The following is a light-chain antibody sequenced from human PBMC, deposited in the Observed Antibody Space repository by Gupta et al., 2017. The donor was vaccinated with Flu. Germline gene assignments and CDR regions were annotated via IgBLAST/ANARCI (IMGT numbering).Light chain of an antibody. CDR2: EVS. CDR3: SSYTSTSTYV. V-gene: IGLV2-18*02. Sequence: QSALTQPPSVSGSPGQSVTISCTGTSGDVGSYNRVSWYQQPPGTALNLMIYEVSNRPSGVPDRCSASNSGNTASLTISGLQDEDDADDYCSSYTSTSTYVFGTGTKVTVL. J-gene: IGLJ1*01. CDR1: SGDVGSYNR.